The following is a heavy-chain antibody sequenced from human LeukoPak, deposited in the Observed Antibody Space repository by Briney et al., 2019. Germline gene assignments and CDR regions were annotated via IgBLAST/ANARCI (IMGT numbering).Heavy chain of an antibody. Sequence: GGSLRLSCAASGFTFSNYWMNWVRQAPEKGLEWVASIKQDGSDRDYVDSVKGRFTISRDNAKNSLYLEMNSLGVEDTAIYYCARARYSAVPFDCWGQGTQVTVSA. CDR1: GFTFSNYW. J-gene: IGHJ4*02. D-gene: IGHD6-13*01. CDR3: ARARYSAVPFDC. CDR2: IKQDGSDR. V-gene: IGHV3-7*03.